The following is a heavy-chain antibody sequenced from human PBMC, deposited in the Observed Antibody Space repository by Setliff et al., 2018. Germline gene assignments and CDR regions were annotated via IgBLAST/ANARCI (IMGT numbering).Heavy chain of an antibody. CDR3: ARDFRGGLLAATHNYNFWSGVKDV. D-gene: IGHD3-3*01. Sequence: LSLTCAASRITFSSFAMHWVRQAPGKGLEWVVVTSYDGINKYYADSVKGRFTISRDNSKNTLYLQMNTLRTEDTAVYYCARDFRGGLLAATHNYNFWSGVKDVWGKGTTVTVSS. J-gene: IGHJ6*04. CDR2: TSYDGINK. CDR1: RITFSSFA. V-gene: IGHV3-30*06.